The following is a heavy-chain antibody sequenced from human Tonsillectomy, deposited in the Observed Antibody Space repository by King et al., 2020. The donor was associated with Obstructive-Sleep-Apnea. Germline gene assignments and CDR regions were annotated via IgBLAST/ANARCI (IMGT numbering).Heavy chain of an antibody. CDR2: IHYNGST. V-gene: IGHV4-39*07. CDR1: GGSISSNNYY. Sequence: QLQESGPGLVKPSETLSLTCTVSGGSISSNNYYWGWIRQPPGKGLEWIGSIHYNGSTYHNPSLKSRVTISVDTSKNQFSLKLSSVTAADTALYFCARELLWFGELLLYYFDYWGQGTLVTVSS. CDR3: ARELLWFGELLLYYFDY. D-gene: IGHD3-10*01. J-gene: IGHJ4*02.